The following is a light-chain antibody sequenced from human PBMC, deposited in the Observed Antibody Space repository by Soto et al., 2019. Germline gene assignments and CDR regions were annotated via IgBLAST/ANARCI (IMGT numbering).Light chain of an antibody. CDR1: SINVGTYNL. Sequence: QSVLTQPASVSGSPGQSITISCTGTSINVGTYNLVSWYQHHPGKAPKLLIYEGNKRPSGVSNRFSGSKSGRTASLTISGLQDDEEAEYYCCSYVDSTTYVFATGTKVTV. V-gene: IGLV2-23*01. J-gene: IGLJ1*01. CDR3: CSYVDSTTYV. CDR2: EGN.